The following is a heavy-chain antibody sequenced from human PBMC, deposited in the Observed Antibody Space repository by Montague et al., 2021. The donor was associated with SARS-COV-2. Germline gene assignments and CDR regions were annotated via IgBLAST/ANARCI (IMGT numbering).Heavy chain of an antibody. V-gene: IGHV4-34*01. CDR2: INHRGTS. CDR3: ARGRQHFNMIVVAMTGGEYYFDY. J-gene: IGHJ4*02. Sequence: SETLSLTPAVYGGSFSDYYWSWIRQPPGKGLEWIGEINHRGTSKYNPSLKSRVSISLDTSKNQFSLYLSSVTAADTAVYYYARGRQHFNMIVVAMTGGEYYFDYWGQGTLVTVSS. CDR1: GGSFSDYY. D-gene: IGHD3-22*01.